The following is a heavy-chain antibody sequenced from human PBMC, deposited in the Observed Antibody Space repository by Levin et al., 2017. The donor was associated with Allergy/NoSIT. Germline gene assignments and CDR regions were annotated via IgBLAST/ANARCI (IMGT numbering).Heavy chain of an antibody. J-gene: IGHJ3*02. V-gene: IGHV3-7*01. CDR1: GFIFSYYW. D-gene: IGHD2-15*01. Sequence: GESLKISCPASGFIFSYYWMSWVRLAPGKGLEWVANIKFDGSEKYYSDSVKGRFTVSRDNARNSLFLQMNSLRAEDTGLYFCARDPTYCSGEDCYVRSNDALDIWGQGTVVTVS. CDR2: IKFDGSEK. CDR3: ARDPTYCSGEDCYVRSNDALDI.